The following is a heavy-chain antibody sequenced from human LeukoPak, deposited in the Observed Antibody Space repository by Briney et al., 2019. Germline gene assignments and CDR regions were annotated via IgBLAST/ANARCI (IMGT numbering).Heavy chain of an antibody. J-gene: IGHJ4*02. D-gene: IGHD1-26*01. CDR3: ARGSGSQTRDFDY. CDR2: INHSGST. Sequence: SETLSLTCAVYGGSFSGYYWSWIRQPPGKGLEWIGEINHSGSTNYNPSLKSRVTISVDTSKNQLSLKLSSVTAADTAVYYCARGSGSQTRDFDYWGQGTLVTVSS. V-gene: IGHV4-34*01. CDR1: GGSFSGYY.